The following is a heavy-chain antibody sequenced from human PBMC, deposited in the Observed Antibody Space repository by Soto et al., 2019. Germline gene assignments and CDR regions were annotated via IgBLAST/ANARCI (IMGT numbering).Heavy chain of an antibody. Sequence: EVQLLESGGGLVQPGGSLRLSCVGSGFTFSSYAMSWVRQVPGKGLEWVSSISDAAGSAYYVDSVKGRFTISRDNSKKTLYLQMNSLRAEDSAVYYCAADVIGVAGDFDHWGQGTLVSVSS. J-gene: IGHJ4*02. V-gene: IGHV3-23*01. D-gene: IGHD6-19*01. CDR2: ISDAAGSA. CDR1: GFTFSSYA. CDR3: AADVIGVAGDFDH.